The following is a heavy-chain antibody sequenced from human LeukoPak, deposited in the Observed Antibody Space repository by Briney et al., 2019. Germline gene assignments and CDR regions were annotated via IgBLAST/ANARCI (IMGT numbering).Heavy chain of an antibody. CDR1: GGSFSGYY. J-gene: IGHJ3*02. D-gene: IGHD5-24*01. Sequence: SETLSFTCAVYGGSFSGYYWSGIRQPPGKGLEWIGEINHSGSTNYNPSLKSRVTISVDTSKNQFSLKLSSVTAADTAVYYCARCDGHDAFDIWGQGTMVTVSS. CDR3: ARCDGHDAFDI. V-gene: IGHV4-34*01. CDR2: INHSGST.